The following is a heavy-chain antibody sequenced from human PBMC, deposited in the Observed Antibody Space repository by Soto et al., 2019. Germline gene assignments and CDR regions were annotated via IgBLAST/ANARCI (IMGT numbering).Heavy chain of an antibody. Sequence: QVQLVESGGGVVQPGRSLRLSCAASGFTFSSYGMHWVRQAPGKGLEWVAVIWYDGSNKYYADSVKGRFTISRDNSKNALYLQMNSLRAVDTAVYYCARDWAAATSSGFDPWGQGTLVTVSS. CDR3: ARDWAAATSSGFDP. CDR2: IWYDGSNK. V-gene: IGHV3-33*01. J-gene: IGHJ5*02. D-gene: IGHD2-2*01. CDR1: GFTFSSYG.